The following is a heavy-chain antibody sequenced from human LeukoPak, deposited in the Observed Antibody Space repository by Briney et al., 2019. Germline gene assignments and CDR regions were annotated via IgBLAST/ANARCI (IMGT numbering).Heavy chain of an antibody. V-gene: IGHV4-59*11. CDR1: GGSLSRHY. CDR3: ARGTGFYDSSGHYYWGYFDS. D-gene: IGHD3-22*01. CDR2: IYYSGTT. J-gene: IGHJ4*02. Sequence: ETLSLTCTVSGGSLSRHYWSWFRQTPGERPEWIAFIYYSGTTNYNPSLKGRVTISIDSSKNQFSLKLSSVTAADTAIYCCARGTGFYDSSGHYYWGYFDSWGQGTLVPVSS.